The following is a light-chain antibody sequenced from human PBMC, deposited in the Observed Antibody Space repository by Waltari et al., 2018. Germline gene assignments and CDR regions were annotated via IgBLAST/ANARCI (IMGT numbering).Light chain of an antibody. CDR3: QQYADSST. Sequence: EIVLPQSPATLALSPGEPATLSCRASQSVSYDYLAWYQQKPGQSPRLVIYGASTRATDVPVRFSGSGSGTDFTLTISRLEPEDFAMYYCQQYADSSTFGQGTKVE. J-gene: IGKJ1*01. V-gene: IGKV3-20*01. CDR2: GAS. CDR1: QSVSYDY.